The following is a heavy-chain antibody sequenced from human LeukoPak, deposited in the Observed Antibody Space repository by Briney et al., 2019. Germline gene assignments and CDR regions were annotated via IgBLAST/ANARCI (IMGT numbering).Heavy chain of an antibody. CDR1: GASISSYY. CDR2: ISYSGST. J-gene: IGHJ4*02. V-gene: IGHV4-59*01. Sequence: SETLSLTCTVSGASISSYYWNWIRQPPEKRLEWIGYISYSGSTNYNPSLKSRVTISLDTSKNQFSLQLSSVTAADTAVYYCARGQYSGSWSYYFDYWGQGTLVTASS. CDR3: ARGQYSGSWSYYFDY. D-gene: IGHD6-13*01.